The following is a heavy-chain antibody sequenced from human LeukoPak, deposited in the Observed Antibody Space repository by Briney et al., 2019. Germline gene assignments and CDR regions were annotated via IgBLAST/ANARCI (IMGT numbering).Heavy chain of an antibody. CDR3: ASEGNYYGSGSYRYEYYYYGMDV. CDR1: GFTFSSYA. J-gene: IGHJ6*02. D-gene: IGHD3-10*01. V-gene: IGHV3-23*01. Sequence: ETGGSLRLSCAASGFTFSSYAMSWVRQAPGKGLEWVSAISGSGGSTYYADSVKGRFTISRDNSKNTLYLQMNSLRAEDTAVYYCASEGNYYGSGSYRYEYYYYGMDVWGQGTTVTVSS. CDR2: ISGSGGST.